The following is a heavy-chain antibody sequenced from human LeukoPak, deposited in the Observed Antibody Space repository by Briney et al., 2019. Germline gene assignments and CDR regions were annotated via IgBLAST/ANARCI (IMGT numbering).Heavy chain of an antibody. CDR2: IYPGDSHT. J-gene: IGHJ4*02. D-gene: IGHD5-18*01. CDR3: ARTATSMEIDY. V-gene: IGHV5-51*01. CDR1: GYSFTSYW. Sequence: GESLKISCKGSGYSFTSYWIAWVRQMPGKGLEWMGIIYPGDSHTRYSPSFQGQVTISADKFISTAYLQWSSLKAADTAMYYCARTATSMEIDYWGQGTLVTVSS.